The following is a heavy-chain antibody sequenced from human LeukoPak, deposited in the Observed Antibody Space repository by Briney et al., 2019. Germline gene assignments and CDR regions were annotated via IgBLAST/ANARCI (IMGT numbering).Heavy chain of an antibody. V-gene: IGHV4-59*01. CDR2: IYYSGST. CDR1: GGSISSYY. J-gene: IGHJ4*02. CDR3: ARVNPRSGYYYGFDY. Sequence: SETLSLTCTVSGGSISSYYWSWIRQPPGKGLEWIGYIYYSGSTNYNPSLKSRVTISVDTSKNQFSLKLSSVTAADTAVYYCARVNPRSGYYYGFDYWGQGTLVTVSS. D-gene: IGHD3-22*01.